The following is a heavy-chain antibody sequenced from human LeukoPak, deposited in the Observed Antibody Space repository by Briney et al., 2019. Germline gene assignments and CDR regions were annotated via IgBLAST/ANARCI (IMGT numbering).Heavy chain of an antibody. V-gene: IGHV4-4*09. CDR2: IYTSGST. Sequence: SETLSLTCTVSGGSVSTHYWSWIRQPPGKGLEWIGYIYTSGSTNYNPSLKSRVTISVDTSKNQFSLKLSSVTAADTAVYYCARHGNIAAAGHPIDYWGQGTLVTVSS. J-gene: IGHJ4*02. CDR1: GGSVSTHY. D-gene: IGHD6-13*01. CDR3: ARHGNIAAAGHPIDY.